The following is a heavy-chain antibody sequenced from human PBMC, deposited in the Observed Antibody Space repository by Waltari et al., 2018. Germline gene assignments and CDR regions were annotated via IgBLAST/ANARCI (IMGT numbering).Heavy chain of an antibody. J-gene: IGHJ4*02. V-gene: IGHV3-48*03. D-gene: IGHD6-19*01. CDR2: ISSSGSTI. CDR3: ARVHSSGFYFDY. CDR1: GFTFSSSE. Sequence: EVQLVESGGGLVQPGGSLRLSCAASGFTFSSSEMNWVRQAPGKGLEWVSYISSSGSTIYYADSVKGRFTISRDNAKNSLYLQMNSLRAEDTAVYYCARVHSSGFYFDYWGQGTLVTVSS.